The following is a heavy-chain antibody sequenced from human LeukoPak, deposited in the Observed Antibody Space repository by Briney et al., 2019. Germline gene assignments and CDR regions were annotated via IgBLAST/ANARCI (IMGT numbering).Heavy chain of an antibody. Sequence: PSEALSLTCTVSGASISSYYWSWIRQPAGKGLEWIARIYTSGSTYYNPSLKSRVTISVDKSKNHFSLKLSSVTAADTAVYYCARDDGGSGYYYSNYWGQGTLVTVSS. CDR3: ARDDGGSGYYYSNY. D-gene: IGHD3-22*01. CDR1: GASISSYY. J-gene: IGHJ4*02. CDR2: IYTSGST. V-gene: IGHV4-4*07.